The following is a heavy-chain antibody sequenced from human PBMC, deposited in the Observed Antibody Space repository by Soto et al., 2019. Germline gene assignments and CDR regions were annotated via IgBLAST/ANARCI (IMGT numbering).Heavy chain of an antibody. CDR2: IYSGGST. CDR3: ARDRMNTSGYYGMDV. Sequence: VVSPVVSCAASGFTVSTNYMSWVRQAPGKGLEWVSAIYSGGSTFYADSVKGRFTISRDNSKNALYLQMNSLRAEDTAVYYCARDRMNTSGYYGMDVWGQGTTVTVS. CDR1: GFTVSTNY. D-gene: IGHD1-1*01. J-gene: IGHJ6*02. V-gene: IGHV3-53*01.